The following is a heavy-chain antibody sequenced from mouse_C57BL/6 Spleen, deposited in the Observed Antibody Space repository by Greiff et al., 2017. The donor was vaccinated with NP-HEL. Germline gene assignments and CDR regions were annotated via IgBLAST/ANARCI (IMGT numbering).Heavy chain of an antibody. CDR3: ARPAYYSNYDYVDY. CDR1: GFTFSDYG. CDR2: ISSGSSTI. J-gene: IGHJ2*01. Sequence: EVQVVESGGGLVKPGGSLKLSCAASGFTFSDYGMHWVRQAPEKGLEWVAYISSGSSTIYYADTVKVRFPISRDHAKNTLFLQMTSLRSEDTAMYYCARPAYYSNYDYVDYWGQGTTLTVSS. V-gene: IGHV5-17*01. D-gene: IGHD2-5*01.